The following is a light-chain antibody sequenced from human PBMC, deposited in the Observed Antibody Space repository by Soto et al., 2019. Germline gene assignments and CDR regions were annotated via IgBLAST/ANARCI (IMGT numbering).Light chain of an antibody. CDR2: DAS. CDR3: QQRSNWPLT. J-gene: IGKJ4*01. CDR1: QNVARNY. V-gene: IGKV3-11*01. Sequence: EIVFTQSPGTVSLSTGESATLSCRASQNVARNYLAWYQQKPGQAPRLLIYDASNRAIGIPARFSGSGSGTDFTLTISSLEPEDFAVYYCQQRSNWPLTCGGGTKV.